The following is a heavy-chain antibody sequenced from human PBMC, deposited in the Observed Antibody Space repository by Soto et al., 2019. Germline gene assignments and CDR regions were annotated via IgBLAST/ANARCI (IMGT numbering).Heavy chain of an antibody. CDR2: INHSGST. CDR1: GGSFSGYY. Sequence: LSLTCAVYGGSFSGYYWSWIRQPPGKGLEWIGEINHSGSTNYNPSLKSRVTISVDTSKNQFSLKLSSVTAADTAVYYCARERGYYVFWSGTKNYEYGMDVWGQGTTVTVSS. V-gene: IGHV4-34*01. CDR3: ARERGYYVFWSGTKNYEYGMDV. D-gene: IGHD3-3*01. J-gene: IGHJ6*02.